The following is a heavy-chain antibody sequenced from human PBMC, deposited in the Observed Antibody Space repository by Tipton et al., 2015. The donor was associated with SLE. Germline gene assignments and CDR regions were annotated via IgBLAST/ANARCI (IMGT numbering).Heavy chain of an antibody. D-gene: IGHD2-2*01. CDR1: GGSITNYY. J-gene: IGHJ4*02. CDR2: ICCGGST. V-gene: IGHV4-4*07. Sequence: TLSVTCTVSGGSITNYYWGWVRQPAGKGLEWIGRICCGGSTKYNPSLDSRVSLSVDASKDQFSLKLISVTAADTAVYYRVVCSPSSCSYFDYWGQGRLVTVSS. CDR3: VVCSPSSCSYFDY.